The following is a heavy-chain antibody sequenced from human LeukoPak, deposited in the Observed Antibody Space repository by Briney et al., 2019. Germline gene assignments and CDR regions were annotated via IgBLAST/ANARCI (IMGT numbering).Heavy chain of an antibody. J-gene: IGHJ4*02. D-gene: IGHD5-18*01. Sequence: SETLSLTCTVSGGSISSYYWSWIRQPPGKGLEWIGSIYHSGSTYYNPSLKSRVTISVDTSKNQFSLKLSSVTAADTAVYYCASDQGYRDYWGQGTLVTVSS. CDR2: IYHSGST. V-gene: IGHV4-38-2*02. CDR3: ASDQGYRDY. CDR1: GGSISSYY.